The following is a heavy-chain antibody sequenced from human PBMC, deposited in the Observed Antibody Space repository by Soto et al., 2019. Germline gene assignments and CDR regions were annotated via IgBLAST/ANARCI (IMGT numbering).Heavy chain of an antibody. CDR1: GYTFTGYY. J-gene: IGHJ6*03. V-gene: IGHV1-2*04. CDR3: ARKANYYYYMDV. Sequence: ASVKVSCKASGYTFTGYYMHWVRQAPGQGLEWMGWINPNSGGTNYAQKFQGWVTMTRDTSISTAYMELSRLRSDDTAVYYCARKANYYYYMDVWGKGTTVTVSS. CDR2: INPNSGGT. D-gene: IGHD1-26*01.